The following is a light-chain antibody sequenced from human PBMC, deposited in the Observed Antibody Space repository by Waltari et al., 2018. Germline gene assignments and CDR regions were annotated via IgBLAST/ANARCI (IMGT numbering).Light chain of an antibody. V-gene: IGLV1-44*01. CDR1: SSNVGSNT. J-gene: IGLJ2*01. CDR2: SNT. CDR3: AAWDDSLNGVV. Sequence: QSVLTQPPSASGTPGQRVTISCSGSSSNVGSNTVNWYQQLSGMAPKLLIYSNTQRHSGVPERFSVSKSGTSASLAISGLQSEDEADYYCAAWDDSLNGVVFGGGTKLTVL.